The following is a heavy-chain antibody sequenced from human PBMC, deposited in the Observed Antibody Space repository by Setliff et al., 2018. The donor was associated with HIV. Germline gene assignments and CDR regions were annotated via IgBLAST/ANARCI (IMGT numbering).Heavy chain of an antibody. CDR3: AAGGPRYSYAPYFFDS. V-gene: IGHV4-34*01. D-gene: IGHD5-18*01. CDR2: INHSGST. CDR1: NGSFSGYY. Sequence: PSETLSLTCAVYNGSFSGYYWTWIRQPPGKGLEWCGEINHSGSTNYSPCLKSRVTISVDASRNQCSLRLSSVTAADTAVYYCAAGGPRYSYAPYFFDSWGQGTLVTVSS. J-gene: IGHJ4*02.